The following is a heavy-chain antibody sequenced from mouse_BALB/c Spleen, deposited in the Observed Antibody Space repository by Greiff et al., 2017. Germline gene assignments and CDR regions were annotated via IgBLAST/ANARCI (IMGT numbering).Heavy chain of an antibody. V-gene: IGHV5-17*02. Sequence: EVQLVESGGGLVQPGGSRKLSCAASGFTFSSFGMHWVRQAPEKGLEWVAYISSGSSTIYYADTVKGRFTISRDNPKNTLFLQMTSLRSEDTAMYYCANYGNYEGFAYWGQGTLVTVSA. CDR2: ISSGSSTI. CDR1: GFTFSSFG. J-gene: IGHJ3*01. D-gene: IGHD2-1*01. CDR3: ANYGNYEGFAY.